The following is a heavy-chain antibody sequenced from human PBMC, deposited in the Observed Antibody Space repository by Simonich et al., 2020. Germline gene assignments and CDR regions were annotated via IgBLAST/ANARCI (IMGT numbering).Heavy chain of an antibody. D-gene: IGHD4-17*01. J-gene: IGHJ6*02. Sequence: QVQLVESGGGVVQPGRSLRLSCAASGFTFSSYGMHWVRQAPGKGLEWVAVIGYDGSNKFYADSVKGRFTISRDNSKNTLYLQMNSLRAEDTAMYYCAKESTVSRWDYYYGMDVWGQGTTVTVSS. CDR2: IGYDGSNK. CDR1: GFTFSSYG. CDR3: AKESTVSRWDYYYGMDV. V-gene: IGHV3-30*18.